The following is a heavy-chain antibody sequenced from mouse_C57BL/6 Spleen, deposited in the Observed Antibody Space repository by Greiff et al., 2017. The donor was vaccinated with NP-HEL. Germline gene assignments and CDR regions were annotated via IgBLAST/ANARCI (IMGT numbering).Heavy chain of an antibody. Sequence: VQLQQSGPGLVQPSQSLSITCTVSGFSLTSYGVHWVRQSPGKGLEWLGVIWSGGSTDYNAAFISRLSISKDNSKSQVFFKMNSLQADDTAIYYCARVDEDYAMDYWGQGTSVTVSS. CDR1: GFSLTSYG. CDR2: IWSGGST. V-gene: IGHV2-2*01. J-gene: IGHJ4*01. CDR3: ARVDEDYAMDY.